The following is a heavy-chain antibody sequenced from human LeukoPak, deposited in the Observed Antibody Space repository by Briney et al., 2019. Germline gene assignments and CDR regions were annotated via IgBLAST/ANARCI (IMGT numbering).Heavy chain of an antibody. CDR1: GFTFSSYA. CDR3: ASLGLNGSSWYWGGYFDY. CDR2: ISGSGGST. D-gene: IGHD6-13*01. J-gene: IGHJ4*02. V-gene: IGHV3-23*01. Sequence: GGSLRLSCAASGFTFSSYAMSWVRQAPGKGLEWVSAISGSGGSTYYADSVKGRFTISRDNSKNTLYLQMNSLRAEDTAVYYCASLGLNGSSWYWGGYFDYWGQGTLVTVSS.